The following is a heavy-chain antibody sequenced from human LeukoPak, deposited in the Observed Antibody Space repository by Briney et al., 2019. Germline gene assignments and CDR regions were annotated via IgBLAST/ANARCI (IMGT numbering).Heavy chain of an antibody. D-gene: IGHD2-21*01. J-gene: IGHJ3*02. CDR1: GHTLSELS. V-gene: IGHV1-24*01. CDR3: ATDVIGLIKIVRRPFDI. Sequence: ASVQVSCKLSGHTLSELSMHWVRQVPGKGLEWMGGFDPEHGEIVYAQKFQGRITLTEDTSTDTAYMNLSSLTSDDTAVYYCATDVIGLIKIVRRPFDIWGPGTMLTVSS. CDR2: FDPEHGEI.